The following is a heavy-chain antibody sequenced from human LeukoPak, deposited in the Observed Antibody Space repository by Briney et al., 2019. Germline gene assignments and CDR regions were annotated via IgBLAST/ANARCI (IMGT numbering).Heavy chain of an antibody. CDR3: ARYAGTPQYYYHYYYMDV. CDR1: GFTFSNYW. V-gene: IGHV3-11*04. J-gene: IGHJ6*03. CDR2: ISSSGSTI. Sequence: PGGSLRLSCAASGFTFSNYWMHWVRQAPGKGLEWVSYISSSGSTIYYADSVKGRFTISRDNAKNSLYLQMNSLRAEDTAVYYCARYAGTPQYYYHYYYMDVWGKGTTVTVSS. D-gene: IGHD1-7*01.